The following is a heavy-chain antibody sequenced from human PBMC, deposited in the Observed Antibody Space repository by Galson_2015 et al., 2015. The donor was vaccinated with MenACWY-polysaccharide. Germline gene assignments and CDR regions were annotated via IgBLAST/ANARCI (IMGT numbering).Heavy chain of an antibody. Sequence: SVKVSCKASGYTFSSYNMNWVRQAPGQGLEWMGIINPSAGTITYAQNFQGRVTMTRDTSTSTVYMELSSLRSDDTAVYYCARSYCAGDSPKRDFDSWGQGTLVTVSS. CDR1: GYTFSSYN. CDR3: ARSYCAGDSPKRDFDS. D-gene: IGHD2-21*02. CDR2: INPSAGTI. J-gene: IGHJ5*01. V-gene: IGHV1-46*01.